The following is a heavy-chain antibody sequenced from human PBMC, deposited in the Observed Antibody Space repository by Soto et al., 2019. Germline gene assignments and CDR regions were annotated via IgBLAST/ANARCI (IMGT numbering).Heavy chain of an antibody. Sequence: PSETLSLTCSVSGGSVSNKTYYWSWIRQPPGKRLEWIGYVYYSGTTNYNPSLKSRVTISVDLSKNQFSLRLSSVTTADTALYYCARRDRSGFSYWLDTWGQGTLVTVSS. J-gene: IGHJ5*02. CDR2: VYYSGTT. V-gene: IGHV4-61*01. CDR3: ARRDRSGFSYWLDT. CDR1: GGSVSNKTYY. D-gene: IGHD3-22*01.